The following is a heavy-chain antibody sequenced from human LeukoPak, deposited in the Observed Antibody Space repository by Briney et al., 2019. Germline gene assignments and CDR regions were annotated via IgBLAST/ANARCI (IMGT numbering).Heavy chain of an antibody. Sequence: SETLSLTCTVSGGSISSYCWSWIRQPAGKGLEWIGRIYTSGSTNYNPSLKSRVTMSVDTSKNQFSLKLSSVTAADTAVYYCARSPGPYYYYYYYMDVWGKGTTVTISS. CDR2: IYTSGST. J-gene: IGHJ6*03. CDR3: ARSPGPYYYYYYYMDV. V-gene: IGHV4-4*07. CDR1: GGSISSYC.